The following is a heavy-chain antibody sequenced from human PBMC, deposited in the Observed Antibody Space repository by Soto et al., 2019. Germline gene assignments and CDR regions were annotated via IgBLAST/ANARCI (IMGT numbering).Heavy chain of an antibody. CDR2: ISGSGDST. CDR1: ELTFSSDA. D-gene: IGHD6-19*01. CDR3: AGSSGWYAKIDY. J-gene: IGHJ4*02. V-gene: IGHV3-23*01. Sequence: GGSLRLSCAASELTFSSDAMTWVRQAPGKGLEWVSVISGSGDSTYYADSVKGRFTISRDNSKNTLYLQMNSLRAEDTAVYFCAGSSGWYAKIDYWGQGTLVTVS.